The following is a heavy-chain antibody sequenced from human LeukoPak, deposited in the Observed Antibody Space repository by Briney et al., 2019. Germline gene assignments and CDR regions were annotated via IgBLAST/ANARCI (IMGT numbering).Heavy chain of an antibody. J-gene: IGHJ5*02. CDR1: GYTFTSYY. CDR2: INPSGGST. V-gene: IGHV1-46*01. CDR3: ARGEVIVVVTAILGWFDP. D-gene: IGHD2-21*02. Sequence: AASVKVSCKASGYTFTSYYTHWVRQAPGQGLEWMGIINPSGGSTSYAQKFQGRVTMTRDTSTSTVYMELSSLRSEDTAVYYCARGEVIVVVTAILGWFDPWGQGTLVTVSS.